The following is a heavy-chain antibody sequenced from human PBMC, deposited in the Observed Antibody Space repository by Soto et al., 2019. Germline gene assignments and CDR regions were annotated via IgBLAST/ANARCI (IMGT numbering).Heavy chain of an antibody. CDR3: AKFATWDSLYYYGMDV. D-gene: IGHD1-26*01. CDR2: ISWNSGSI. V-gene: IGHV3-9*01. Sequence: PGGSLRLSCAASGFTFDDYAMHWVRQAPGKGLEWVSGISWNSGSIGYADSVKGRFTISRDNAKNSLYLQMNSLRAEDTALYYCAKFATWDSLYYYGMDVWGQGTTVTVS. CDR1: GFTFDDYA. J-gene: IGHJ6*02.